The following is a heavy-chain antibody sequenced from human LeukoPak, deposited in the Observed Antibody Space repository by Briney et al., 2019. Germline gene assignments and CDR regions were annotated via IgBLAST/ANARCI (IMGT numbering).Heavy chain of an antibody. CDR3: ARDNHHNRGSYGMDV. D-gene: IGHD1-14*01. V-gene: IGHV4-59*01. Sequence: SETLSLTCTVSGGSISSYYWSWIRQPPGKGLEWIGYIYYSGSTNYNPSLKSRVTISVDTSKNQFSLKLSSVTAADTAVYYCARDNHHNRGSYGMDVWGQGTTVTVSS. CDR1: GGSISSYY. J-gene: IGHJ6*02. CDR2: IYYSGST.